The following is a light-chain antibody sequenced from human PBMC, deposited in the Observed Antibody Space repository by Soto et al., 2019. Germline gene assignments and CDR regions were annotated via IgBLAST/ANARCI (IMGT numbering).Light chain of an antibody. V-gene: IGLV1-47*01. CDR1: ISNIGSNP. CDR2: RNN. CDR3: AAWADRLSVYV. Sequence: QSVLTQPPSASGTPGQRVTISCSGCISNIGSNPVYWHQHLPGTAPKLLVYRNNQRPSGVPDRFSDSKSGTSAFLAISGLRSEDEADYYFAAWADRLSVYVYGTGTKVTV. J-gene: IGLJ1*01.